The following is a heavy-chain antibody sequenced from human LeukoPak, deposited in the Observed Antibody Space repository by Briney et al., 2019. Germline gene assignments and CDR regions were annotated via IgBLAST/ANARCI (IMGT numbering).Heavy chain of an antibody. Sequence: PSETLPLTCTVSGGSISSYYRSWIRQPPGKGLEWIGYIYYSGSTNYDPSLKSRVTISVDTSKNQFSLKLSSVTAADTAVYYCARHPPPLGVRRFDPWGQGTLVTVSS. D-gene: IGHD1-26*01. J-gene: IGHJ5*02. CDR3: ARHPPPLGVRRFDP. CDR2: IYYSGST. CDR1: GGSISSYY. V-gene: IGHV4-59*08.